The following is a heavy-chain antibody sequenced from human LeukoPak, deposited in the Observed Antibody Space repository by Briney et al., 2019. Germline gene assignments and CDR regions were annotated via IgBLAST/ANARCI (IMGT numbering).Heavy chain of an antibody. CDR3: VRGPTYYYDGSAFT. CDR2: IATGTSAI. CDR1: GFTFSTNN. Sequence: GGSLRLSCAASGFTFSTNNMNWVRQAPGKGLEWVSYIATGTSAIYYADSVKGRFTIFRDNAKNSVYLQMNSLRADDTAVYYCVRGPTYYYDGSAFTWGQGTLVTVSS. D-gene: IGHD3-3*01. J-gene: IGHJ5*02. V-gene: IGHV3-48*04.